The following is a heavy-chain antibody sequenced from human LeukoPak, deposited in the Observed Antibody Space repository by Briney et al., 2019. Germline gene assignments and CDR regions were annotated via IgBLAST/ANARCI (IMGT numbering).Heavy chain of an antibody. Sequence: PSETLSLTCTVSGGSISSSSYYWGWIRQPPGKGLEWIGNIYYSGSTYYNPSLKSRLTISLDTSQGQFSLRLSSVTAADTALYYCTRGSYDVLTGYSTLGEYWGQRALVTVSS. CDR3: TRGSYDVLTGYSTLGEY. CDR1: GGSISSSSYY. V-gene: IGHV4-39*01. D-gene: IGHD3-9*01. CDR2: IYYSGST. J-gene: IGHJ4*02.